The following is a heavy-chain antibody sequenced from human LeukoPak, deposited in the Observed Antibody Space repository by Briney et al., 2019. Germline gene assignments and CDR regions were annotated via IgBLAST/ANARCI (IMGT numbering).Heavy chain of an antibody. CDR2: INPSGGST. Sequence: ASVKVSCKASGYTFTSYYMHWVRQAPGQGLEWMGIINPSGGSTSYAQKFQGRVTTTRDMSTSTAYMELRSLRSDDTAVYYCARVVVRGVIISLQAYYFDYWGQGTLVTVSS. CDR1: GYTFTSYY. J-gene: IGHJ4*02. V-gene: IGHV1-46*01. D-gene: IGHD3-10*01. CDR3: ARVVVRGVIISLQAYYFDY.